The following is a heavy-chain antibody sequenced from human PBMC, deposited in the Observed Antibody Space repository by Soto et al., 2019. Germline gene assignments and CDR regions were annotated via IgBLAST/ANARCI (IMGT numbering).Heavy chain of an antibody. CDR3: ARDPQWLVCDY. CDR2: ISSSSSTI. CDR1: GFTFSSYS. Sequence: GGSLILSCAASGFTFSSYSMNWVRQAPGKGLEWVSYISSSSSTIYYADSVKGRFTISRDNAKNSLYLQMNSLRAEDTAVYYCARDPQWLVCDYWGQGTLVTVSS. V-gene: IGHV3-48*01. D-gene: IGHD6-19*01. J-gene: IGHJ4*02.